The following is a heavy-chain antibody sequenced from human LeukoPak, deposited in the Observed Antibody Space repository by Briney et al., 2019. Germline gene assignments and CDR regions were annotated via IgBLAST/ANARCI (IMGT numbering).Heavy chain of an antibody. CDR1: GYTFTSYG. J-gene: IGHJ6*02. CDR2: ISAYNGNT. D-gene: IGHD2-15*01. Sequence: GASVKVSCKASGYTFTSYGISWVRQAPGQGLEWMGWISAYNGNTNYAQKLQGRVTMTTDTSTSTAYMELRSLRSDDTAVYYCARDGSDIVVVVAAPFYYYYGMDVWGQGTTATVSS. V-gene: IGHV1-18*01. CDR3: ARDGSDIVVVVAAPFYYYYGMDV.